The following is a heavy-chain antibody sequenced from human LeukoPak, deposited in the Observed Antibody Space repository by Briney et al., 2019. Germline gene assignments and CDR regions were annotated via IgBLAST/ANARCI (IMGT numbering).Heavy chain of an antibody. D-gene: IGHD6-19*01. CDR2: INPSGGST. CDR1: GYTYNTHY. V-gene: IGHV1-46*02. J-gene: IGHJ4*02. Sequence: ASVKVSCQASGYTYNTHYMYLVRQAPRQGPEWLRVINPSGGSTSYAQKFQGRVTMTRDTSTRTVYMEVNSLRSEDTAMYYCARQGTYSSAIGMGYWGQGTLVTVSS. CDR3: ARQGTYSSAIGMGY.